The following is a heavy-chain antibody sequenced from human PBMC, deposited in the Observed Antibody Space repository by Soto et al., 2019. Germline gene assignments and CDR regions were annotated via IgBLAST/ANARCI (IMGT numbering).Heavy chain of an antibody. CDR2: ISGGGGST. D-gene: IGHD1-20*01. V-gene: IGHV3-23*01. CDR3: AKDLSNWNDHSTFDY. CDR1: GFTFSSYA. Sequence: GGSLRLSCAASGFTFSSYAMSWVRQAPGKGLEWVSAISGGGGSTYYADSVKGWFTISRDNSKNTLYLQMNSLRAEDTAVYYCAKDLSNWNDHSTFDYWGQGTLVTVSS. J-gene: IGHJ4*02.